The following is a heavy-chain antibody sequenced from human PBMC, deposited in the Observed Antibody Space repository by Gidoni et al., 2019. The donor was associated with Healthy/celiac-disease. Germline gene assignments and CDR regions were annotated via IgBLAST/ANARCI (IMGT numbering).Heavy chain of an antibody. CDR1: GFTFSSYA. J-gene: IGHJ3*02. D-gene: IGHD6-13*01. CDR3: VKGDSSSWGDAFDI. Sequence: EVQLVESGGGLVQPGGSLRLSCSASGFTFSSYAMHWVRQAPGKGLEYVSAISSNGGSTYYADSVKGRFTISRDNSKNTLYLQMSSLRAEDTAVYYCVKGDSSSWGDAFDIWGQGTMVTVSS. CDR2: ISSNGGST. V-gene: IGHV3-64D*06.